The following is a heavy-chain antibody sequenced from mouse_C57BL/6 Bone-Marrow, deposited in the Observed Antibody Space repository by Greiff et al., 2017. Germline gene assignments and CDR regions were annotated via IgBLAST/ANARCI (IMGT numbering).Heavy chain of an antibody. CDR2: IYPGNSDT. D-gene: IGHD4-1*01. Sequence: VQLQQSGTVLARPGASVKMSCKTSGYTFTSYWMHWVKQRPGQGLEWIGAIYPGNSDTSYNQKFKGKAKLTAVTSASTAYMELSSLTNEDSAVYYCTRTGTLGGAWFAYWGQGTLVTVSA. CDR3: TRTGTLGGAWFAY. CDR1: GYTFTSYW. J-gene: IGHJ3*01. V-gene: IGHV1-5*01.